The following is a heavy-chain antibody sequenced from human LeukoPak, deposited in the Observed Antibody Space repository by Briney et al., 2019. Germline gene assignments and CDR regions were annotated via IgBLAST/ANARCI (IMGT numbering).Heavy chain of an antibody. Sequence: PSETLSLTCTVSGGSISSGGYYWSWIRQPPGKGLEWIGYIYHSGSTYYNPSLKSRVTISVDRSKNQFSLKLSSVTAADTAVYYCARDRVVVVVAATAAGSNWFDPWGQGTLVTVSS. D-gene: IGHD2-15*01. CDR1: GGSISSGGYY. CDR3: ARDRVVVVVAATAAGSNWFDP. J-gene: IGHJ5*02. V-gene: IGHV4-30-2*01. CDR2: IYHSGST.